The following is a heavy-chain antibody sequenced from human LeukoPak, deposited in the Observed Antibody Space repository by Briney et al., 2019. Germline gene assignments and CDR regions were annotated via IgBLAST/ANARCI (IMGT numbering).Heavy chain of an antibody. CDR3: AADRQEGGSGSYWFDP. CDR2: VYYSGST. D-gene: IGHD3-10*01. CDR1: GGSSTTYY. V-gene: IGHV4-59*01. J-gene: IGHJ5*02. Sequence: SETLSLTCTISGGSSTTYYWSWIRQPAGKGLEWIGNVYYSGSTTYNPSLKTRVTISVDTSKNQFSLRLTSVTAADTAVYYCAADRQEGGSGSYWFDPWGQGTLVTVSS.